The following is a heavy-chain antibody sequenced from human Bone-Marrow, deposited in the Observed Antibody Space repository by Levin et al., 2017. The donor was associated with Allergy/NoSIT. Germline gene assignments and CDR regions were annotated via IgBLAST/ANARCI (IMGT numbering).Heavy chain of an antibody. CDR3: AHRVPYGSTWNWASFDY. J-gene: IGHJ4*02. D-gene: IGHD6-13*01. V-gene: IGHV2-5*02. CDR2: LSWAHDK. CDR1: GFSLTTSGVF. Sequence: SFPPLFKPTQTLTLTCTFSGFSLTTSGVFFFFLLPPPFPSLSFLSLLSWAHDKRYNPSLKNRLTITKDTSKNQVVLTMTTMDPEETATYYCAHRVPYGSTWNWASFDYWGQGTLVTVSS.